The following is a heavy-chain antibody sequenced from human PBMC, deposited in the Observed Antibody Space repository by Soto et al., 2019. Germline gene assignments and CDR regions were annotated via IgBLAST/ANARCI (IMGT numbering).Heavy chain of an antibody. Sequence: GGSLRLSCAASGFTVSSSYMSWVRQAPGKGLDWVSVLYSGGNTYYADSVKGRFTISRDNSKNTLYLQMNSLRAEDTAVYYCARRYCSGGSCYSKTPEYFQHWGQGTLVTVSS. D-gene: IGHD2-15*01. J-gene: IGHJ1*01. CDR1: GFTVSSSY. CDR3: ARRYCSGGSCYSKTPEYFQH. CDR2: LYSGGNT. V-gene: IGHV3-66*01.